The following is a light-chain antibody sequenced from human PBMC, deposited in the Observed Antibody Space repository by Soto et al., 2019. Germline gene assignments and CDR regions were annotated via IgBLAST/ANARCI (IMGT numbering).Light chain of an antibody. CDR3: QQYNSYSHLP. V-gene: IGKV1-5*01. Sequence: DIQMTQSPSTLSASVGDRVTITCRASQSISSWLAWYQQKPGKAPKLLIYDASSLESGVPSRFSGSGSGTEFTLTSSSLQPDDFATYYCQQYNSYSHLPFGPGTKVEIK. CDR1: QSISSW. CDR2: DAS. J-gene: IGKJ3*01.